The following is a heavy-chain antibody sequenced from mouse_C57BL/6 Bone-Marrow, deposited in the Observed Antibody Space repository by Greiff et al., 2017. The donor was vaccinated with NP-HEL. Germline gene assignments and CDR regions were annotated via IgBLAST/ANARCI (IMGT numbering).Heavy chain of an antibody. J-gene: IGHJ3*01. CDR2: LYPRSGNI. D-gene: IGHD1-1*01. V-gene: IGHV1-81*01. Sequence: QVQLQQSGAELARPGASVKLSCKASGYTFTSYGISWVKQRTGQGLEWIGELYPRSGNIYYNDKFKGQSTMSADKSSSTAYMELRSLTSEDSAVYFCARNGYYGSSYPRWGQGTLVTVSA. CDR1: GYTFTSYG. CDR3: ARNGYYGSSYPR.